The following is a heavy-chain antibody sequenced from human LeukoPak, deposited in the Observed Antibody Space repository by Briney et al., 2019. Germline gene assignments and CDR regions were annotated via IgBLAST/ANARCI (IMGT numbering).Heavy chain of an antibody. Sequence: SETLSLTCTVSGGSISSGDYYWSWIRQPPGKGLEWIGEINHSGRTHYNPSLKSRVTISIDTSKNQFSLKLSSVTAADTAVYYCAIEAIVGAPRGDYWGQGTLVTVSS. CDR3: AIEAIVGAPRGDY. CDR1: GGSISSGDYY. CDR2: INHSGRT. D-gene: IGHD1-26*01. J-gene: IGHJ4*02. V-gene: IGHV4-39*07.